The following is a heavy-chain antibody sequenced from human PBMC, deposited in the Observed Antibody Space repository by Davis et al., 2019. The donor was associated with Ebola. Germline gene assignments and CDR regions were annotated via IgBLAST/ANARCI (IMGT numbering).Heavy chain of an antibody. V-gene: IGHV4-38-2*02. J-gene: IGHJ6*03. Sequence: PGGSLRLSCTVSGYSISSGYYWGWIRQPPGKGLEWIGSIYHSGSTYYNPSLKSRVTISVDTSKNQFSLKLGSVTAADTAVYYCARVRMSPYYDFWSGYYPFSYMDVWGKGTTVTVSS. D-gene: IGHD3-3*01. CDR1: GYSISSGYY. CDR2: IYHSGST. CDR3: ARVRMSPYYDFWSGYYPFSYMDV.